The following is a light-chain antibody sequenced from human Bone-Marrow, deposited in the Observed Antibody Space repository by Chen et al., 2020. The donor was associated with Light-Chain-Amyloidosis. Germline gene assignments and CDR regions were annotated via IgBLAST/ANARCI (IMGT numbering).Light chain of an antibody. CDR1: STDVGGDNH. V-gene: IGLV2-14*01. Sequence: QSALTQPASLSRSPGPSLTISFTGTSTDVGGDNHVSWYQQHPDKAPKLMIYEVTNRPAWFPDRFSGSKSDNTASLTISGLQTEDEADYFCSSYTITNTLVFGSGTRVTVL. J-gene: IGLJ1*01. CDR2: EVT. CDR3: SSYTITNTLV.